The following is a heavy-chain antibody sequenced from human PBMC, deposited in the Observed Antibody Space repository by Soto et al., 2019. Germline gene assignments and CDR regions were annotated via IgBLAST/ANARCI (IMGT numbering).Heavy chain of an antibody. CDR1: GGSVSSGNYY. D-gene: IGHD3-22*01. CDR2: IYYTGNR. V-gene: IGHV4-61*01. J-gene: IGHJ4*02. CDR3: ARDRLRGYDSSGFYS. Sequence: SETLSLTCTVSGGSVSSGNYYWSWIRQPPGKGLEWIGFIYYTGNRNFAQKFEDRVTMTTATSTNTVFLELRSLKSDDTAIYYCARDRLRGYDSSGFYSWGQGTMVTVSS.